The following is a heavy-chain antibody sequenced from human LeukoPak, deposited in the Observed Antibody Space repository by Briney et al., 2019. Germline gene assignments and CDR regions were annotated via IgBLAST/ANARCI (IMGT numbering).Heavy chain of an antibody. D-gene: IGHD3-22*01. CDR3: ARRGSHDSRGYDY. J-gene: IGHJ4*02. V-gene: IGHV3-21*06. Sequence: GGSLRLSCAASGFTFSRYAMKGVPQARGKALEGGSSISGSSNDIFYAEAVKGRFTISRDNAKNSVFLQMNNLRAEDRAIYYCARRGSHDSRGYDYWGQGTLVTVSS. CDR2: ISGSSNDI. CDR1: GFTFSRYA.